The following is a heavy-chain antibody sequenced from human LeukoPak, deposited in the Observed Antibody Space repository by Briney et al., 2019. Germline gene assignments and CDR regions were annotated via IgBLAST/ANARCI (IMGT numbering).Heavy chain of an antibody. CDR2: ISYSGST. V-gene: IGHV4-59*01. CDR3: ARTYGSSGLGYFDL. D-gene: IGHD6-13*01. Sequence: SETLSLTCTVSGGSISSYYWSWIRQPPGKGLEFIGYISYSGSTNYSPSLKSRLTISVDTSKNQFSLKLSSVTAADTAVYYCARTYGSSGLGYFDLWGRGTLVTVSS. J-gene: IGHJ2*01. CDR1: GGSISSYY.